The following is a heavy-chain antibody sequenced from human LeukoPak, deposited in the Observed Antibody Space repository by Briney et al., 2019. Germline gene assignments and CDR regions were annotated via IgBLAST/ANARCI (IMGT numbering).Heavy chain of an antibody. CDR1: GYIFTNFG. J-gene: IGHJ4*02. Sequence: ASVKVSCKASGYIFTNFGIRWVRQARGQGLEVMGWTSGYNGNTKYVQTVQGRVTMTTDTSTSTAYMELRSLRSDDPAVYYCARDLTHRRNYDNSGYQIVPAFWGQGTLVTVSS. V-gene: IGHV1-18*01. CDR2: TSGYNGNT. D-gene: IGHD3-22*01. CDR3: ARDLTHRRNYDNSGYQIVPAF.